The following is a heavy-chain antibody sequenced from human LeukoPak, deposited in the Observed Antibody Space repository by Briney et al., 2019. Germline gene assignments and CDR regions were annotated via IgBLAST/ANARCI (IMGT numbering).Heavy chain of an antibody. CDR2: ISYSGNT. Sequence: SETLSLTCTVSGGSITSGGYFWSWIRQHPGKGLEWIGYISYSGNTYYNPSLKSRLTISVDTSKNQFSLKLSSVTAADTAVYFCAYNRNFALDNWGQGTLVTVSS. J-gene: IGHJ4*01. CDR1: GGSITSGGYF. CDR3: AYNRNFALDN. V-gene: IGHV4-31*03. D-gene: IGHD1-14*01.